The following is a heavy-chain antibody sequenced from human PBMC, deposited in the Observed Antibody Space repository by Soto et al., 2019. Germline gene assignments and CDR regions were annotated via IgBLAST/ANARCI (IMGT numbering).Heavy chain of an antibody. CDR1: GYTFTNFG. J-gene: IGHJ4*02. CDR2: IGADNRDT. Sequence: QVQLVQSGAEVKKPGASVKVSCKASGYTFTNFGISWMRQAPGQGLEWMGWIGADNRDTNYAQNLQARLTMTTDTTTNTAYMELRSLKPDDTAVYYCARDISYGSETAYGYWGQGTLVTVSS. D-gene: IGHD3-10*01. CDR3: ARDISYGSETAYGY. V-gene: IGHV1-18*01.